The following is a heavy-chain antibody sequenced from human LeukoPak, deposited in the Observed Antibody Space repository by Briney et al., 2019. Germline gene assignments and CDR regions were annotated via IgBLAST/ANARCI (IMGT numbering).Heavy chain of an antibody. V-gene: IGHV3-7*01. D-gene: IGHD3-10*01. J-gene: IGHJ4*02. Sequence: GGSLRLSCAASGFTFSSTWMNWVRRVPGKGLEWVGNIQPDGSEAYYVDSVEGRFTISRDNFRDSLFLQMNSLRAEDTAVYYCARDRYYGSGSYSFDYWGQGTLVTVSS. CDR2: IQPDGSEA. CDR1: GFTFSSTW. CDR3: ARDRYYGSGSYSFDY.